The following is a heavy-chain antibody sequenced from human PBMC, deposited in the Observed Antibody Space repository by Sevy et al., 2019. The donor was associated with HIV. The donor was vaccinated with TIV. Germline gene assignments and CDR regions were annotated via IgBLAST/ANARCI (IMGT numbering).Heavy chain of an antibody. V-gene: IGHV3-48*04. CDR1: GFSFIHEN. J-gene: IGHJ4*02. CDR3: VRDWHDKFSYGDSDPAVDC. D-gene: IGHD2-21*02. CDR2: ISTSGSTI. Sequence: GGFLRLSCVASGFSFIHENMNWVRQAPGKGLERLSYISTSGSTIYQADSVKGRFTISRDNAKNSLFLQMNSLRVEDTAIYYCVRDWHDKFSYGDSDPAVDCWGQGTLVTVSS.